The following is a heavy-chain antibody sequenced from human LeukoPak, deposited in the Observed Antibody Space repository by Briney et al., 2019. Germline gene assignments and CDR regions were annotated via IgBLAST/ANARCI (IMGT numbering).Heavy chain of an antibody. CDR2: INHSGST. D-gene: IGHD2-2*01. Sequence: SETLSLTCAVYGGSFSGYYWSWIRQPPGKGLEWIGEINHSGSTNYNPSLKSRVTISVDTSKNQFSLKLSSVTAADTAVYYCARNPKIYQLLYNWFDPWGQGTLVTVSS. J-gene: IGHJ5*02. CDR1: GGSFSGYY. CDR3: ARNPKIYQLLYNWFDP. V-gene: IGHV4-34*01.